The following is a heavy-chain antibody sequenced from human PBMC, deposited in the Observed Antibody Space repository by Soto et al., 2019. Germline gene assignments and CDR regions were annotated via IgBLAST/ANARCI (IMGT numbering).Heavy chain of an antibody. J-gene: IGHJ4*01. D-gene: IGHD2-8*02. CDR3: ARDDSLVGPTVVYSSDD. V-gene: IGHV1-46*01. CDR1: GYTFTNYY. Sequence: ASVKVSCKASGYTFTNYYIHWVRQAPGQGLEWMGIINPSGGSTTYAQKFQGRVTMTRDTSTSTVYMELSSLTSEDTAVYYCARDDSLVGPTVVYSSDDWGHGTLVTVSS. CDR2: INPSGGST.